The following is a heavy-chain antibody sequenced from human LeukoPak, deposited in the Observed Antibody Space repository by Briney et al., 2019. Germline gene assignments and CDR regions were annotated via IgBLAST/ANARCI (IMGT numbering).Heavy chain of an antibody. J-gene: IGHJ5*02. CDR3: ARAHSSSWPGWYGP. CDR2: ISSSGSSI. CDR1: GFLFSNYN. Sequence: GGSLRLSCEASGFLFSNYNMSWVRQAPGKGLEWVSSISSSGSSIYYADSVKGRFTISRDNAKNSLFLEMNSLRGEDTAIYYCARAHSSSWPGWYGPWGQGTLVTVSS. V-gene: IGHV3-21*01. D-gene: IGHD6-13*01.